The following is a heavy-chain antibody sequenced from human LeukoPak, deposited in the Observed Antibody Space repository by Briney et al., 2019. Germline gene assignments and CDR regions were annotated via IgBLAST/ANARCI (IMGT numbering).Heavy chain of an antibody. J-gene: IGHJ4*02. Sequence: PGRSLRLSCAASGFTFDDYAMHWVRQAPGKGLEWVSGISWNSGSIGYADSVKGRFTISRDNHKNSLYLKKNSMRAEDTAFFYSTKDIAPYYNGNYTFDYWGQGTLVTVSS. CDR1: GFTFDDYA. CDR3: TKDIAPYYNGNYTFDY. D-gene: IGHD1-7*01. V-gene: IGHV3-9*01. CDR2: ISWNSGSI.